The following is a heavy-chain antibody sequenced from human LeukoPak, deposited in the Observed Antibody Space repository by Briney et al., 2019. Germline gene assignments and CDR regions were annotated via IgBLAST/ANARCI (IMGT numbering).Heavy chain of an antibody. CDR1: GYTFTSYD. V-gene: IGHV1-8*01. Sequence: ASVKVSCKASGYTFTSYDINWVRQATGQGLEWMGWMNPNSGNTGYAQKFQGRVTMTRNTFISTAYMELSSLRSEDTAVYYCARVGPDFWSGYYMEYYFDYWGQGTLVTVSS. J-gene: IGHJ4*02. D-gene: IGHD3-3*01. CDR2: MNPNSGNT. CDR3: ARVGPDFWSGYYMEYYFDY.